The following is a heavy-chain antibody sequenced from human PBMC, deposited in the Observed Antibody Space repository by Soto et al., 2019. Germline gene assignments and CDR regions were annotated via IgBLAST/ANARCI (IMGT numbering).Heavy chain of an antibody. CDR3: ARDFGEYSFFFDY. CDR1: GGAITTYR. CDR2: YSGFT. Sequence: SATLSLTCSISGGAITTYRWSWIRQPPGKGLEWIGGYSGFTNYNPSLESRASISVDRSKNQFSLNIRSVTTADTAIYYCARDFGEYSFFFDYWGQGQLVT. D-gene: IGHD2-21*01. V-gene: IGHV4-59*13. J-gene: IGHJ4*02.